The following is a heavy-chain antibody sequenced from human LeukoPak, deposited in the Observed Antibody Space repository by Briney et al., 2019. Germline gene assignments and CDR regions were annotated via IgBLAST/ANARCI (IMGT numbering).Heavy chain of an antibody. CDR2: ISASNHNT. CDR3: ARDRPGYSDYDDERFDS. V-gene: IGHV1-18*04. CDR1: GYTFTSYG. D-gene: IGHD5-12*01. Sequence: ASVKVSCKASGYTFTSYGISWVRQAPGQGLEWMGWISASNHNTNYAQKLQGRVTMTTDTSTSTAYMELRGLRSDDTAVYYCARDRPGYSDYDDERFDSWGQGTLVTVSS. J-gene: IGHJ4*02.